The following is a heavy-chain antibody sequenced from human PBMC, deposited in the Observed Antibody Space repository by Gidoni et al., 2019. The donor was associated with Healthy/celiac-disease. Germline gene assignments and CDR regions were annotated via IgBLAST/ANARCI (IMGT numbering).Heavy chain of an antibody. CDR2: IYPSGST. V-gene: IGHV4-30-2*01. CDR3: ARGSSGWYIWYFDL. J-gene: IGHJ2*01. D-gene: IGHD6-19*01. CDR1: GGSISSGGYS. Sequence: QLQLQESGSGLVKPSQTLSLTCAVSGGSISSGGYSWSWIRQPPGKGLEWIGYIYPSGSTYYNPSLKRRVTISVDRSKNQFSLKLSSVTAADTAVYYCARGSSGWYIWYFDLWGRGTLVTVSS.